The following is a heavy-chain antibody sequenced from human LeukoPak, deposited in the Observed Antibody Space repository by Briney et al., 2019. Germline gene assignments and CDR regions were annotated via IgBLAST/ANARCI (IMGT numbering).Heavy chain of an antibody. CDR2: INHSGST. CDR3: ARGSRYYYGSGSSNWFDP. Sequence: SETLSLTCAVYGGSFSGYYWSWIRQPPGKGLEWIGEINHSGSTNYNPSLKSRVTISVDTSKNQFSLKLSSVTAADTAVYYCARGSRYYYGSGSSNWFDPWGQGTLVTVSS. V-gene: IGHV4-34*01. D-gene: IGHD3-10*01. CDR1: GGSFSGYY. J-gene: IGHJ5*02.